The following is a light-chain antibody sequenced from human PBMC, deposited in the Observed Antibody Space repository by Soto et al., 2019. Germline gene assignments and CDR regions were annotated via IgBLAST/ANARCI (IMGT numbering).Light chain of an antibody. CDR1: QSISSW. CDR3: QQYTSYPWT. V-gene: IGKV1-5*03. J-gene: IGKJ1*01. Sequence: DIQMTQSPSTLSASVGDRVTITCRASQSISSWLAWYQQKPGKAPKLLIYKASSLESGVPSRFSGSGFGTEFTLTISSLQPDDFATYYCQQYTSYPWTFGQGTKVE. CDR2: KAS.